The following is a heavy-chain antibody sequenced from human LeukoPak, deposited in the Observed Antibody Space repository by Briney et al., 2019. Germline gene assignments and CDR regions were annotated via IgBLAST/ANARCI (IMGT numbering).Heavy chain of an antibody. V-gene: IGHV5-51*01. CDR3: ARPNTTYYYDSSGYDGFDV. CDR2: IYPNDSDT. D-gene: IGHD3-22*01. Sequence: GESLKISCKGSGYNFSNYWIAWVRQMPGKGLEWMGIIYPNDSDTRYRPSFQGQVSISADKSINTAYLQWSSLKASDTAMYFCARPNTTYYYDSSGYDGFDVWGQGTMVTVSS. J-gene: IGHJ3*01. CDR1: GYNFSNYW.